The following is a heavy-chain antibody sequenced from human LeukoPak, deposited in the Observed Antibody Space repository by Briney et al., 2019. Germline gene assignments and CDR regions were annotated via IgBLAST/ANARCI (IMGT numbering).Heavy chain of an antibody. CDR3: AGGGYYDFWSGYYPSFDY. J-gene: IGHJ4*02. D-gene: IGHD3-3*01. CDR2: IIPIFGTA. V-gene: IGHV1-69*05. CDR1: GGTFSSYA. Sequence: SVKVSCKASGGTFSSYAISWVRQAPGQGLEWMGGIIPIFGTANYAQKFQGRVTITTDESTSTAYMELSSLRSEDTAVYYCAGGGYYDFWSGYYPSFDYWGQGTLVTVSS.